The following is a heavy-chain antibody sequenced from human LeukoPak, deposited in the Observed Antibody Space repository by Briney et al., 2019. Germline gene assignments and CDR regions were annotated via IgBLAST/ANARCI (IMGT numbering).Heavy chain of an antibody. CDR3: ARATSGLRFKYFDY. V-gene: IGHV4-31*03. J-gene: IGHJ4*02. CDR1: GGSISSGGYY. Sequence: TSETLSLTCTVSGGSISSGGYYWSWIRQHPGKGLEWIGCIYYSGSTYYNPSLKSRVTISVDTSKNQFSLKLSSVTAADTAVYYCARATSGLRFKYFDYWGQGTLVTVSS. D-gene: IGHD5-12*01. CDR2: IYYSGST.